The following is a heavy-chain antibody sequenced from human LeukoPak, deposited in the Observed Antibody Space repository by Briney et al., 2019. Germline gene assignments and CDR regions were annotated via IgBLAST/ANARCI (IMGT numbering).Heavy chain of an antibody. CDR3: AKSYGSGTSLSAFDV. D-gene: IGHD3-10*01. Sequence: GGSLRLSCLASGFIVSSKYMSWVRQAPGKGLEWVSVIYTGGSTYYAGSVKGRFAISRDNSKNTLYLQMNSLRADDTAVYYCAKSYGSGTSLSAFDVWGPGTMVTVSS. J-gene: IGHJ3*01. CDR1: GFIVSSKY. V-gene: IGHV3-53*01. CDR2: IYTGGST.